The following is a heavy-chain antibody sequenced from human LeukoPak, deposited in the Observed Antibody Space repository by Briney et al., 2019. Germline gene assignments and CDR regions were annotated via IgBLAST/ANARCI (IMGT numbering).Heavy chain of an antibody. J-gene: IGHJ4*02. CDR2: ISYSGANS. V-gene: IGHV3-23*01. D-gene: IGHD5-12*01. Sequence: GGSLRLSCAASGFTFSGSAMSWVRQAPGEGLEWVSLISYSGANSYYTDSVRGRFTISRDNSKDTLYLQMNSLRAEDTAVYYCARDIGYSGYDTFDYWGQGTLVTVSS. CDR3: ARDIGYSGYDTFDY. CDR1: GFTFSGSA.